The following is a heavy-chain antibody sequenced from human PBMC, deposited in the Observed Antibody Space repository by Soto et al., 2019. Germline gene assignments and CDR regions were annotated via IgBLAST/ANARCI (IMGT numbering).Heavy chain of an antibody. D-gene: IGHD1-26*01. V-gene: IGHV3-72*01. J-gene: IGHJ4*02. Sequence: VQLVESGGGLVQPGGSLRLSCAASGFIFSDHYMDWVRQAPGKGLEWVGCIKNKANSYTTEYAASVKGRFTISRDDSKNSLYLQMNSLKTEDTAVYYCTRISLVGATGGRYFDYWGQGTLLTASS. CDR2: IKNKANSYTT. CDR1: GFIFSDHY. CDR3: TRISLVGATGGRYFDY.